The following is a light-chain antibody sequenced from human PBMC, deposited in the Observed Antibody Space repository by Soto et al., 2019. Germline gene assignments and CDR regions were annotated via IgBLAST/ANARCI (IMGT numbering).Light chain of an antibody. V-gene: IGLV2-14*03. CDR3: SSYTSSSTPYV. CDR2: DVS. Sequence: QSALTQPASVSGSPGQSITISCTGTSSDVGTYNYLSWFQHHPGKAPKLLIYDVSKRPSGVSDRFSGAKSGTTASLTISGLQAEDEADYFCSSYTSSSTPYVFGTGTQLTVL. J-gene: IGLJ1*01. CDR1: SSDVGTYNY.